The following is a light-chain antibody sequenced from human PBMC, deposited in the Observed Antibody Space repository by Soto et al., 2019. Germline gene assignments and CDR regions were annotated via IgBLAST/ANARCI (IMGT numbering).Light chain of an antibody. CDR3: QQIDSYPRT. CDR2: AAS. CDR1: QGISS. J-gene: IGKJ1*01. Sequence: IQLTQSPSSLSASVGDRVTITCRAGQGISSLAWYQQKPGKAPNLLISAASTLQTGVPSRFSGSGSGTDFALTISSLQPEDFATYYCQQIDSYPRTFGQGTNVEIK. V-gene: IGKV1-9*01.